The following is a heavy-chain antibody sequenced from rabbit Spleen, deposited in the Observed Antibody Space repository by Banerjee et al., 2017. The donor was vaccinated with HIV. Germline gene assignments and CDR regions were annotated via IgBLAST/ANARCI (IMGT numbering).Heavy chain of an antibody. Sequence: QEQLVESGGGLVQPEGSLTLTCKASGFSFSSSYYMNWVRQAPGKGLEWIACIYSGDGRTGYASWAKGLFTISKPSSTTVTLQMTSLTAADTATYFCARHADWVGLDLWGQGTLVTVS. CDR2: IYSGDGRT. CDR1: GFSFSSSYY. CDR3: ARHADWVGLDL. D-gene: IGHD2-1*01. J-gene: IGHJ4*01. V-gene: IGHV1S45*01.